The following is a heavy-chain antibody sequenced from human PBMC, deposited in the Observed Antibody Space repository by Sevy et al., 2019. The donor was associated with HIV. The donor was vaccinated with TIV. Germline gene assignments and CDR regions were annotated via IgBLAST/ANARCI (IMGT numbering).Heavy chain of an antibody. CDR1: GGSISSSNW. V-gene: IGHV4-4*02. CDR3: AGGRMTTAATDFDY. D-gene: IGHD4-4*01. Sequence: SETLSLTCAVSGGSISSSNWWSWVRQPPGKGLEWIGEIYHSGSTNYNPSLKSRVTISVDKSKNQFSLKLSSVTAADTAVYYCAGGRMTTAATDFDYWGQGTLVTVSS. J-gene: IGHJ4*02. CDR2: IYHSGST.